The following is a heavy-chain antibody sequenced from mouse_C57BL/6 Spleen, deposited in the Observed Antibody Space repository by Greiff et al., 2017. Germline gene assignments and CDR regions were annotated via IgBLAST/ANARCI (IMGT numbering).Heavy chain of an antibody. CDR3: ARHGDGYYGAMDY. CDR1: GFTFSDYY. V-gene: IGHV5-12*01. D-gene: IGHD2-3*01. Sequence: EVHLVESGGGLVQPGGSLKLSCAASGFTFSDYYMYWVRQTPEKRLEWVAYISNGGGSTYYPDTVKGRFTISRDNAKNTLYLQMSRLKSEDTAMYYCARHGDGYYGAMDYWGQGTSVTVSS. J-gene: IGHJ4*01. CDR2: ISNGGGST.